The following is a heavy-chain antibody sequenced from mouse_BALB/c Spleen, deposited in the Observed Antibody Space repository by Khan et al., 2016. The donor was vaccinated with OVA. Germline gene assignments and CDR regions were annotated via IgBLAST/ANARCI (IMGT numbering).Heavy chain of an antibody. CDR3: AREGSTMITTAFAY. Sequence: QVQLQQPGPGLVAPSQSLSITCTVSGFSLTSYGVHWVRQPPGKGLEWLGVIWAGGSTNYNSALMSRLSISKDNSKSQVFLKMNSLQTDDTAMYYGAREGSTMITTAFAYWGQGTLVTVSA. V-gene: IGHV2-9*02. CDR2: IWAGGST. J-gene: IGHJ3*01. CDR1: GFSLTSYG. D-gene: IGHD2-4*01.